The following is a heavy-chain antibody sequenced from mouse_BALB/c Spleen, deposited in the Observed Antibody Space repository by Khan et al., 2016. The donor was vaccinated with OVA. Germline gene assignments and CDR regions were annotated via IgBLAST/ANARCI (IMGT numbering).Heavy chain of an antibody. CDR2: INPNNGGS. Sequence: QIQLVQSGPELVKPGASVKLSCKASGYTFTSYYMYWVKQSPGQGLEWIGEINPNNGGSNCNEKFKSKATLTVDNSSSTAYMQLSSLKSEESAVYYCTRSGYGSFAYWGQGTLVNVSA. CDR3: TRSGYGSFAY. J-gene: IGHJ3*01. D-gene: IGHD2-2*01. V-gene: IGHV1-53*01. CDR1: GYTFTSYY.